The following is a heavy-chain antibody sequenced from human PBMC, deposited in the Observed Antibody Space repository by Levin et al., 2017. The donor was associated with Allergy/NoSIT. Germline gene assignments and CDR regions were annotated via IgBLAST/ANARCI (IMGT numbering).Heavy chain of an antibody. J-gene: IGHJ3*02. D-gene: IGHD3-22*01. CDR1: GGSISSGGYY. Sequence: SETLSLTCTVSGGSISSGGYYWSWIRQHPGKGLEWIGYIYYSGSTYYNPSLKSRVTISVDTSKNQFSLKLSSVTAADTAVYYCAREDYDSSGYYYRSGAFDIWGQGTMVTVSS. V-gene: IGHV4-31*03. CDR3: AREDYDSSGYYYRSGAFDI. CDR2: IYYSGST.